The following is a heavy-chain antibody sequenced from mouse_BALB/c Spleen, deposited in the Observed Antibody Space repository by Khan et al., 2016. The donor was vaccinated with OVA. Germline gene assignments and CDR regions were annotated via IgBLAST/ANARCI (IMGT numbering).Heavy chain of an antibody. CDR2: MWAGGST. J-gene: IGHJ3*01. CDR3: ARPYYGSAWIAY. D-gene: IGHD1-1*01. V-gene: IGHV2-9*02. Sequence: QVQLKESGPGLVAPSQSLSIICTVSGFSLTSYGVHWVRQPPGKGLEWLGVMWAGGSTNYNSALMSRLSISIDNSKSQVFLKMNSLQTDDTAMYYCARPYYGSAWIAYWGQGTLVTVSA. CDR1: GFSLTSYG.